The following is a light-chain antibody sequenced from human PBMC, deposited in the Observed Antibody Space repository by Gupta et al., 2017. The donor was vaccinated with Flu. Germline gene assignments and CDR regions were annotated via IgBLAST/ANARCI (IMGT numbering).Light chain of an antibody. V-gene: IGKV1-27*01. CDR1: QDVSDC. J-gene: IGKJ1*01. Sequence: SSVLCASVGDSVTSTCRASQDVSDCLVWYQQKPGHDPKLLIYSASTRKYGVPCRFSGSGSGTDFTLTISGQQPEDVAGYYCQKEIRSPWAFGQGTQVEIK. CDR3: QKEIRSPWA. CDR2: SAS.